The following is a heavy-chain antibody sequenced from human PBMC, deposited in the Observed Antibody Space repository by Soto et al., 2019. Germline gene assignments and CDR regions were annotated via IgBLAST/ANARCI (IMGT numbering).Heavy chain of an antibody. Sequence: QDQLVQSGVEVKKPGASVKVCCKASGYSFTNYGITWVRQAPGQGFEWMGWISAYNGNTNYAQKFQGRVTLTTDASTSTAYLELMSLRSDDTAVYYCARDRGVAPPVAGNTHYYYYMDVWGKGTTVTVSS. CDR2: ISAYNGNT. J-gene: IGHJ6*03. CDR1: GYSFTNYG. D-gene: IGHD6-19*01. V-gene: IGHV1-18*01. CDR3: ARDRGVAPPVAGNTHYYYYMDV.